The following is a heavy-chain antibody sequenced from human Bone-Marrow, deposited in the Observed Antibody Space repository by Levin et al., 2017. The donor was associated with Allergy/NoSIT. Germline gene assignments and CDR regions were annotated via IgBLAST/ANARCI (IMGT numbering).Heavy chain of an antibody. V-gene: IGHV7-4-1*02. CDR1: GYIFRDHG. J-gene: IGHJ4*02. CDR3: ARRGYCSGGICRTIDY. CDR2: INTNSRNP. D-gene: IGHD2-15*01. Sequence: GESLKISCKTSGYIFRDHGINWVRQAPGQGLEWVGWINTNSRNPTYAQGFTGRFVFSLDTSVSTAYLQINSLKAEDTAVYYCARRGYCSGGICRTIDYWGQGTLVSVSS.